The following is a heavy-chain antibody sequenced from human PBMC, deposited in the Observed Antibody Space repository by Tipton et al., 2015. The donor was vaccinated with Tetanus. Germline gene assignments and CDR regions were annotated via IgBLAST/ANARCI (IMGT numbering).Heavy chain of an antibody. CDR3: ARVGAWTIPRDAVKRGSFWYFDL. Sequence: TLSLTCAVYGGSSSSFYWSWIRQPPGGGLEWIGEINHSGSTYYNPSLKSRVTISVDTSKNQFSLELSSVTAADTAVYYCARVGAWTIPRDAVKRGSFWYFDLWGRGSLVTVSS. V-gene: IGHV4-34*01. D-gene: IGHD3-16*01. J-gene: IGHJ2*01. CDR1: GGSSSSFY. CDR2: INHSGST.